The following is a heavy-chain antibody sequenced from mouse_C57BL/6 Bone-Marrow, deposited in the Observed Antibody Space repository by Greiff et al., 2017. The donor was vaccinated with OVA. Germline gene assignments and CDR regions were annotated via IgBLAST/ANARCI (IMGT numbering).Heavy chain of an antibody. D-gene: IGHD1-1*01. CDR3: AKNYYYGSPYYFDY. CDR2: IWRGGST. V-gene: IGHV2-5*01. J-gene: IGHJ2*01. CDR1: GFSLTSYG. Sequence: VQLKESGPGLVQPSQSLSITCTVSGFSLTSYGVHWVRQSPGKGLEWLGVIWRGGSTDYNAAFMSRLSITKDNSKSQVFFKMNSLQADDTAIYYCAKNYYYGSPYYFDYWGQGTTLTVSS.